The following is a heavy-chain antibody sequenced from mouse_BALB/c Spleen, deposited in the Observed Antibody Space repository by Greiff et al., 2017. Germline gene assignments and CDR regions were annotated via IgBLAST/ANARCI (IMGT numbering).Heavy chain of an antibody. D-gene: IGHD2-10*02. J-gene: IGHJ4*01. CDR1: GYTFTSYW. Sequence: QVQLQQPGAELVRPGASVKLSCKASGYTFTSYWINWVKQRPGQGLEWIGNIYPSDSYTNYNQKFKDKATLTVDKSSSTAYMQLSSPTSEDSAVYYCTEYGTNYAMDYWGQGTSVTVSS. V-gene: IGHV1-69*02. CDR3: TEYGTNYAMDY. CDR2: IYPSDSYT.